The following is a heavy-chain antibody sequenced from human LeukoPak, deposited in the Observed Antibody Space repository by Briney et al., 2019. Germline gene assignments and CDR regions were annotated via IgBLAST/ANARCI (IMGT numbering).Heavy chain of an antibody. CDR2: MNPNSGNT. CDR3: ARGPTYGDYYNWFDP. Sequence: ASVKVSCKASGYIFTSYDISWVRQATGQGPEWMGWMNPNSGNTGYAQKFQGRVTMTRNTSISTAYMELSSLRSEDTAVYYCARGPTYGDYYNWFDPWGQGTLVTVSS. CDR1: GYIFTSYD. V-gene: IGHV1-8*01. J-gene: IGHJ5*02. D-gene: IGHD4-17*01.